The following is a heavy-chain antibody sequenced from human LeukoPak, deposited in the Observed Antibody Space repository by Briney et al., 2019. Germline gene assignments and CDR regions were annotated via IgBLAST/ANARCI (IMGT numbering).Heavy chain of an antibody. CDR1: GFTFSSCS. J-gene: IGHJ4*02. Sequence: GGSLRLSCAASGFTFSSCSVNWVSQAPGKGLEWVSSISSSSTYVYYADSVKGRFTISRDNAKNSLYLQMNSLRAEDTAVYYCAIEGGYGDYLDYWGQGTLVTVSS. CDR2: ISSSSTYV. V-gene: IGHV3-21*01. CDR3: AIEGGYGDYLDY. D-gene: IGHD4-17*01.